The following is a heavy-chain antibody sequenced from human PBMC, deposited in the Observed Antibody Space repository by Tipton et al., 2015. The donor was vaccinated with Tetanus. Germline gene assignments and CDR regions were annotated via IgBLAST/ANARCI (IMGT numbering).Heavy chain of an antibody. CDR3: ARNGSVTPRTLYYRYNGMDV. Sequence: TLSLTCSLSGDSISSSTYYWDWIRQPPGKGLEWIGYIYYSGSINYNPSLKSRVTIAVDTSKNQLSLTLTSVTAADTAVYYCARNGSVTPRTLYYRYNGMDVWGQGTTVTVSS. J-gene: IGHJ6*02. CDR2: IYYSGSI. D-gene: IGHD2-21*02. CDR1: GDSISSSTYY. V-gene: IGHV4-61*05.